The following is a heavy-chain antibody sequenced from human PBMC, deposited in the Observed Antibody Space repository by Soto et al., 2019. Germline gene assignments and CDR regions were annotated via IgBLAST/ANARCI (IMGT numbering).Heavy chain of an antibody. CDR1: GGSISSSNW. D-gene: IGHD4-17*01. CDR3: AIRTTVTTRLGY. V-gene: IGHV4-4*02. Sequence: QVQLQESGPGLVKPSGTLSLTCAVSGGSISSSNWWSWVRQPPGKGLEWIGEVYPSGSTNYNPSLKTRVTISVDKPTKQFSLKLSSVTAADTAVYYCAIRTTVTTRLGYWGQGTLVTVSS. CDR2: VYPSGST. J-gene: IGHJ4*02.